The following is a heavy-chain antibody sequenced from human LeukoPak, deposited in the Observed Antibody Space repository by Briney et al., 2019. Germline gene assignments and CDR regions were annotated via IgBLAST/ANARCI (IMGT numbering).Heavy chain of an antibody. J-gene: IGHJ4*02. V-gene: IGHV3-7*01. CDR2: IKQDGSEK. CDR1: GFTFSSYW. Sequence: AGSLRLSCAASGFTFSSYWMSWVRQAPGKGLDWVANIKQDGSEKYYVDSVKGRFTISRDNDKNSLYLQMNSLRAEDTAVYYCARENAYGGNSDYWGQGTLVTVSS. CDR3: ARENAYGGNSDY. D-gene: IGHD4-23*01.